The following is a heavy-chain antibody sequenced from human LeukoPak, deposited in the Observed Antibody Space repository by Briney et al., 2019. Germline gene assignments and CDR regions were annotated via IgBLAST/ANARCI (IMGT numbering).Heavy chain of an antibody. Sequence: GGSLRLSCAASGFTVSSNYMSWVRQAPGKGLEWVSVIYSGGITYYADSVKGRFTFSRDNSKNTLYLQMNSLRAEDTAVYYCAKGVAAGGSYYYYYGMDVWGQGTTVTVSS. J-gene: IGHJ6*02. CDR3: AKGVAAGGSYYYYYGMDV. CDR2: IYSGGIT. CDR1: GFTVSSNY. D-gene: IGHD1-26*01. V-gene: IGHV3-53*01.